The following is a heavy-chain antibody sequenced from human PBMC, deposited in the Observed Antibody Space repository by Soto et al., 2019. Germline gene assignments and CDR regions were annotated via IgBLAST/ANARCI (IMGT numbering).Heavy chain of an antibody. CDR2: INHSGST. D-gene: IGHD3-10*01. CDR1: GGSFSGYY. V-gene: IGHV4-34*01. J-gene: IGHJ4*02. Sequence: SETLSLTCTVYGGSFSGYYWSWILQPPGKGLEWIGEINHSGSTNYNPSLKSRVTISVDTSKNQFSLKLSSVTAADTAVYYCARVRITMVWGVIIVPNLDYWSQGTLVTVSS. CDR3: ARVRITMVWGVIIVPNLDY.